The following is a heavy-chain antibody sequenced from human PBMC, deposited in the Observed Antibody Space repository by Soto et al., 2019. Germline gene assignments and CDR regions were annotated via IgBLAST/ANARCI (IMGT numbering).Heavy chain of an antibody. CDR1: GGSFSGYY. Sequence: QGQLQQWGTGLLKPSETLSLSCAVYGGSFSGYYWCWIRQPPGKGLEWIGEITHSGIANYNPSLPSRVTISVDTSKNQFSLTLNSVTAADTAVYYCARDFMHWGQGTLVTVSS. CDR3: ARDFMH. CDR2: ITHSGIA. V-gene: IGHV4-34*01. J-gene: IGHJ1*01.